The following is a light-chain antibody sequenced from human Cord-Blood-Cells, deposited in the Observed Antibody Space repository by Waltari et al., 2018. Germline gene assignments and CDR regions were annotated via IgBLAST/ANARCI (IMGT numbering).Light chain of an antibody. V-gene: IGKV1-39*01. CDR1: QSISSY. CDR2: AAS. Sequence: DIQMTQSPSSLSASVGDRVTITCRASQSISSYLNWYQQKPGKAPKLLIYAASSLQSGVPSRFSGSGSGTDFTLTISSLEPEDFAVYYCQQRSNYTFGQGTKLEIK. J-gene: IGKJ2*01. CDR3: QQRSNYT.